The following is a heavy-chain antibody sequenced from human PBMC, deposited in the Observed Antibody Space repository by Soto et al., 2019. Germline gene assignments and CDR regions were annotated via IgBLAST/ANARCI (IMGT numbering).Heavy chain of an antibody. J-gene: IGHJ3*02. Sequence: EAQLLESGGGLVQPGGSLRLSCAASGFPFNNYAMSWVRQAPGKGLEWVSAIRGSDESTYYAQSVKGCFTISRDNSKNTLNLQMNSLRAEDTAVYYCAKSRSVEDGFDIWGQGTMVTVSS. V-gene: IGHV3-23*01. CDR2: IRGSDEST. CDR1: GFPFNNYA. CDR3: AKSRSVEDGFDI.